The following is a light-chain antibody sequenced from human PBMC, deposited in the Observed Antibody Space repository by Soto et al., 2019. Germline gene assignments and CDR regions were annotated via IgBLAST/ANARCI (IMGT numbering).Light chain of an antibody. Sequence: QSVLTQPPSVSEAPGQRVTISCTGSSSNIGAGYEAHWYQQVPGTAPKLLIYENNNRPSGVPDRFSGSKSGTSASLAITGLQPEDEAEYYCQSYDSSRSGYVFGTGTKVTVL. J-gene: IGLJ1*01. CDR2: ENN. V-gene: IGLV1-40*01. CDR3: QSYDSSRSGYV. CDR1: SSNIGAGYE.